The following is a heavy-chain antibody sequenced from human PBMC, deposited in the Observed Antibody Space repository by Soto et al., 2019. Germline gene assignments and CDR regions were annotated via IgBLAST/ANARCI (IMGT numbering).Heavy chain of an antibody. V-gene: IGHV4-59*01. D-gene: IGHD3-10*01. J-gene: IGHJ6*02. Sequence: SETLSLTCTVSGGSISSYYWSWIRQPPGKGLEWIGYIYYSGSTNYNPSLKSRVTISVDTSKNQFSLKLSSVTAADTAVYYCARGKRSRRGVRDYYYYGMDVWGQGTTVTVSS. CDR1: GGSISSYY. CDR2: IYYSGST. CDR3: ARGKRSRRGVRDYYYYGMDV.